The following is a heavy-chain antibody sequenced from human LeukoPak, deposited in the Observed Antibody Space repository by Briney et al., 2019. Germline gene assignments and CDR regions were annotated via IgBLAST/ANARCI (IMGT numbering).Heavy chain of an antibody. J-gene: IGHJ4*02. D-gene: IGHD3-10*01. Sequence: GGSLRLSCAASGFTFSSYGMHWVRQAPGKGLEWVAFIPYDGTNKYHADSVKGRFTISRDNSKNTLYLQMNSLRAEDTAVYYCVQGTRRGAITMVRGVVGKSFYFDSWGQGTLVTVSS. CDR2: IPYDGTNK. CDR3: VQGTRRGAITMVRGVVGKSFYFDS. CDR1: GFTFSSYG. V-gene: IGHV3-30*02.